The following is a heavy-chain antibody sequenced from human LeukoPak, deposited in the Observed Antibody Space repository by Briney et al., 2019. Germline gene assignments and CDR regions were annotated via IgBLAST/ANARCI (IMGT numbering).Heavy chain of an antibody. Sequence: PGGSLRLSCAASGFTFDDYAMHWVRQAPGKGLEWVSGISWSSGSIGYADSVKGRFTISRDNAKNSLYLQMNSLRAEDTALYYCAKDGGPVLVGVKLVSYKDYWGQGTLVTVSS. CDR2: ISWSSGSI. V-gene: IGHV3-9*01. CDR1: GFTFDDYA. CDR3: AKDGGPVLVGVKLVSYKDY. D-gene: IGHD3-16*01. J-gene: IGHJ4*02.